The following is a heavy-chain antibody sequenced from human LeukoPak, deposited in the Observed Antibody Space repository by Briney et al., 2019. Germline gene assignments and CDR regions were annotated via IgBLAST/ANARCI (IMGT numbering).Heavy chain of an antibody. CDR3: AREYGNRYGRFDP. CDR2: IYYSGRT. V-gene: IGHV4-30-4*02. J-gene: IGHJ5*02. CDR1: GDPLSCGVYS. Sequence: PSETLSLTFSIPGDPLSCGVYSSGSRPKPSGKGLERIGYIYYSGRTYYNPPLRSRVSISVDTSKNQYSVKLSSVTAADTADYYCAREYGNRYGRFDPWGQGTLVTVPS. D-gene: IGHD4-17*01.